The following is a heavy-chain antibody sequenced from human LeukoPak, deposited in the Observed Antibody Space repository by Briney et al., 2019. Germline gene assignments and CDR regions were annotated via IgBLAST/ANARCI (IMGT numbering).Heavy chain of an antibody. CDR1: GGSISSYY. V-gene: IGHV4-59*01. CDR3: ARGYSYGYRWFDP. D-gene: IGHD5-18*01. J-gene: IGHJ5*02. Sequence: SETLSLTCTVSGGSISSYYWSWIRQPPGKGLEWIGYIYYSGSTNYNPSLKSRVTISVDTSKNQFSLKLSSVTAADTAVYYCARGYSYGYRWFDPWGQGTLVTVSS. CDR2: IYYSGST.